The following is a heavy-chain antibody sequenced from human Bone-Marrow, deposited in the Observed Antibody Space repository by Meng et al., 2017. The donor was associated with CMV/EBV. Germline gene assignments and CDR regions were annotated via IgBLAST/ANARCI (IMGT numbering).Heavy chain of an antibody. CDR3: AREHYDSSGRVYFDY. D-gene: IGHD3-22*01. Sequence: GESLKISCVASGFTFDDYGMTWVRQAPGKGLEWVSGINWNGGSTVYADSVKGRFTISRDNAKNSLYLQMNSLRAEDTALYYCAREHYDSSGRVYFDYWGQGTLVTVSS. CDR1: GFTFDDYG. CDR2: INWNGGST. J-gene: IGHJ4*02. V-gene: IGHV3-20*04.